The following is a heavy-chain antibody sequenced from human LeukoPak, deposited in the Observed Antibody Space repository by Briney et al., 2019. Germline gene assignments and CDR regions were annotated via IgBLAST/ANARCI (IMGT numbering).Heavy chain of an antibody. Sequence: GGSLRPSCAASGFTVSSNYMSWVRQAPGKGLEWVSVIYSGGSTYYADSVKGRFTISRDNSKNTLYLQMNSLRAEDTAVYYCARDLYYYDSSGYYDDRDYWGQGTLVTVSS. CDR2: IYSGGST. V-gene: IGHV3-66*01. CDR3: ARDLYYYDSSGYYDDRDY. J-gene: IGHJ4*02. D-gene: IGHD3-22*01. CDR1: GFTVSSNY.